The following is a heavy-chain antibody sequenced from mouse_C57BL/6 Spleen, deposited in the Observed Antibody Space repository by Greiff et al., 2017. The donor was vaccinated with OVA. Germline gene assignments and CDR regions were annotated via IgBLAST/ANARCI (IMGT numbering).Heavy chain of an antibody. CDR3: ARYGVYAMDY. V-gene: IGHV1-55*01. Sequence: VQLQESGAELVKPGASVKMSCKASGYTFTSYWITWVKQRPGQGLEWIGDIYPGSGSTNYNEKFKSKATLTVDTSSSTAYMQLSSLTSEDSAVYYCARYGVYAMDYWGQGTSVTVSS. CDR1: GYTFTSYW. J-gene: IGHJ4*01. D-gene: IGHD1-1*02. CDR2: IYPGSGST.